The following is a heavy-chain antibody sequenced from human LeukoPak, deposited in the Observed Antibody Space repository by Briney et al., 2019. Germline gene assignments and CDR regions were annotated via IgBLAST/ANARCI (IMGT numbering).Heavy chain of an antibody. Sequence: GGSLRLSCAASGFTFDDYAMHWVRHAPGKGLEWVSLISWDGGSTYYEDSVKGRFTMSRDNSKNSLYLQMNSLRAEDTALYYCAKASRGSYKSPPDYWGQGTLVTVSS. CDR2: ISWDGGST. CDR3: AKASRGSYKSPPDY. J-gene: IGHJ4*02. D-gene: IGHD1-26*01. CDR1: GFTFDDYA. V-gene: IGHV3-43D*03.